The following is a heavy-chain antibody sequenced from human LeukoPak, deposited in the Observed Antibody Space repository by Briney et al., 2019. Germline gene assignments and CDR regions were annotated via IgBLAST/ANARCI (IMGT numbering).Heavy chain of an antibody. CDR2: IYPGDSNT. D-gene: IGHD3-22*01. CDR3: ARLPKIYYYDSRSYCDS. J-gene: IGHJ4*02. CDR1: GYYFATYW. V-gene: IGHV5-51*01. Sequence: SGESLKISCQASGYYFATYWIGWVRQVPGKGLEWMAIIYPGDSNTKYNPSFQGQVTISADKSINTAYLHWSSLRASDTAMYYCARLPKIYYYDSRSYCDSWGQGTLVTVSS.